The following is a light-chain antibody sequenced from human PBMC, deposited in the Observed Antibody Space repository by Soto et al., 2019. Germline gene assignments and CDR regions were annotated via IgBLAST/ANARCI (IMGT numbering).Light chain of an antibody. J-gene: IGKJ5*01. Sequence: EIVMTQTPLSLPVAPGQPASISCKSSESLLHSDGKTYLYWYLQKPGQPPHLLIYELSNRFSGVPHKFSGSGSGTDFTLKISLLQAEDVVIYYCLQIIQGPTTFGQGTRLAI. CDR3: LQIIQGPTT. CDR1: ESLLHSDGKTY. V-gene: IGKV2D-29*01. CDR2: ELS.